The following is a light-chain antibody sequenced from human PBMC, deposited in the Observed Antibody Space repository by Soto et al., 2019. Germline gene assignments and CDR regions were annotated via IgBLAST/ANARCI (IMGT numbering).Light chain of an antibody. J-gene: IGKJ4*01. Sequence: IVMTQSPVTLSVSPGERATLSCRASQSVSSNLAWYQQKPGQAPRLLIYGASTRATGVPAGFSGSGSGTEFTLTISSLQSEDFAVYYCQQYNNWPPLTFGGGTKVDIK. CDR3: QQYNNWPPLT. V-gene: IGKV3-15*01. CDR1: QSVSSN. CDR2: GAS.